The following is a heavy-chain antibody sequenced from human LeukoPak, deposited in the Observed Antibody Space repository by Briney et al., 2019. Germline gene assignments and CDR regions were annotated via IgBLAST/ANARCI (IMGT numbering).Heavy chain of an antibody. V-gene: IGHV3-23*01. CDR3: AKFWYSSSWYGDY. Sequence: GGSLRLSCAASGFTFSTYAMNWVRQAPGKGLEWVSAISGSATGSVTTYYTDSVKGRFTISRDNSKNTLYLQMNSLRAEDTAVYYCAKFWYSSSWYGDYWGQGTLVTVSS. CDR1: GFTFSTYA. D-gene: IGHD6-13*01. CDR2: ISGSATGSVTT. J-gene: IGHJ4*02.